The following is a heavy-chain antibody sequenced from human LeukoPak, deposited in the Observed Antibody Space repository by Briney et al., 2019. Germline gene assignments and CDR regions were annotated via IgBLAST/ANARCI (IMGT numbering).Heavy chain of an antibody. CDR2: IIPIFGTA. D-gene: IGHD2-15*01. J-gene: IGHJ5*02. Sequence: SVKVSCKASGGTFSSYAISWVRQAPGQGLEWMGGIIPIFGTANYAQKFQGRVTITADESTSTAYMELSSLRSEDTAVYHCARGGDCSGGSCYSGFDPWGQGTLVTVSS. CDR3: ARGGDCSGGSCYSGFDP. CDR1: GGTFSSYA. V-gene: IGHV1-69*01.